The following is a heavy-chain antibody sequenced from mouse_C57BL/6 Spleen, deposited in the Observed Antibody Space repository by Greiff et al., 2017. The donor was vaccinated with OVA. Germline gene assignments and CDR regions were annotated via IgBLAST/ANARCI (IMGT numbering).Heavy chain of an antibody. D-gene: IGHD2-3*01. Sequence: EVKVVESGGGLVQPGGSMKLSCAASGFTFSDAWMDWVRQSPEQGLEWVAEIRNKANNHATYYAESVKGRFTISRDDSKSSVYLQMNSVRAEDTGIYYCTSLDGYYFFYAMDYWGQGTSVTVSS. CDR2: IRNKANNHAT. CDR1: GFTFSDAW. CDR3: TSLDGYYFFYAMDY. V-gene: IGHV6-6*01. J-gene: IGHJ4*01.